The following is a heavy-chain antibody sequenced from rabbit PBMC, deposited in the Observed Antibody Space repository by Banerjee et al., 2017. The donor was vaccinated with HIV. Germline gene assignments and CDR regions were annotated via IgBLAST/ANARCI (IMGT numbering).Heavy chain of an antibody. CDR3: ARDLAGVIGWNFGL. V-gene: IGHV1S40*01. CDR1: GFDFSSNA. CDR2: INSNTGNT. Sequence: QSLEESGGGLVQPEGSLTLTCKASGFDFSSNAMCWVRQAPGKRPEWIACINSNTGNTVYASWAKGRFTISKTSSTTVTLQMTSLTAADTATYFCARDLAGVIGWNFGLWGPGTLVTVS. D-gene: IGHD4-1*01. J-gene: IGHJ4*01.